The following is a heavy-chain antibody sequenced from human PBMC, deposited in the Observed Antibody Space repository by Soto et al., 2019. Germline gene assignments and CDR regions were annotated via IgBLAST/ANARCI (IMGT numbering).Heavy chain of an antibody. CDR2: ISAYNGNT. V-gene: IGHV1-18*01. J-gene: IGHJ5*02. CDR1: GFTFSNYG. D-gene: IGHD3-9*01. CDR3: ARPQNDILTDSYTNYFDP. Sequence: QVQLVQSGAEVKKPGASVKVSCKASGFTFSNYGITWLRQVPGQGLEWMGWISAYNGNTVHAQEYQGRLTMPTGTSTSTAYMELRSLRPDDTAVYYCARPQNDILTDSYTNYFDPWGQGTLVTVSS.